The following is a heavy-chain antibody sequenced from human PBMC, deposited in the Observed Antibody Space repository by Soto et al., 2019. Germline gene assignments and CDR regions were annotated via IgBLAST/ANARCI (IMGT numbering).Heavy chain of an antibody. Sequence: SVNLSCNASGGSFSSYTINWVLQAPGQGLEWMGRTIPILGTANSAQKFQGRSTITADKSTSTASMGLSSLRSEDTAVYYCARDHDVVVPAVLWMFGPWGHGILATASS. J-gene: IGHJ5*02. D-gene: IGHD2-2*01. CDR2: TIPILGTA. CDR1: GGSFSSYT. CDR3: ARDHDVVVPAVLWMFGP. V-gene: IGHV1-69*08.